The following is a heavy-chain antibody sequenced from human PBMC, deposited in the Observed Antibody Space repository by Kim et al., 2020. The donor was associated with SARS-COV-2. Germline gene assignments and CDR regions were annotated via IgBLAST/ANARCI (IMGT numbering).Heavy chain of an antibody. Sequence: SETLSLTCSVSGGSISSYYWSWIRQPPGKGLEWIGYIYYSGSTNYNPSLKSRVTISVDTSKNQFSLKLSSVTAADTAVYDCAREAHQYQFDYLCQGTLVT. J-gene: IGHJ4*02. D-gene: IGHD2-2*01. V-gene: IGHV4-59*01. CDR3: AREAHQYQFDY. CDR1: GGSISSYY. CDR2: IYYSGST.